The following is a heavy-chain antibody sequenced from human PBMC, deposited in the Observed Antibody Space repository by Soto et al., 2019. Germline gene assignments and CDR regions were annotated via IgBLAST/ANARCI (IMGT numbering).Heavy chain of an antibody. CDR2: IIPRLGSA. Sequence: QVQLVQSAAEVKKPGSSVQVSCKASGGGNLRDYRTTWVRQAPGQGLEWMGGIIPRLGSANYAQNFQGRVTIPAEESTSTVYLELRSLRSEDTAVYYCARGGGGYKFGAVYWCQRTPVTVSS. CDR3: ARGGGGYKFGAVY. V-gene: IGHV1-69*01. CDR1: GGGNLRDYR. D-gene: IGHD5-12*01. J-gene: IGHJ4*02.